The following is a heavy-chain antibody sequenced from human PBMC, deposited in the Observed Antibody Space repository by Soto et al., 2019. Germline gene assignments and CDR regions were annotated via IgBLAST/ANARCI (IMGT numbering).Heavy chain of an antibody. CDR3: ARGRGYTYDLLDY. J-gene: IGHJ4*02. CDR1: GFTFSSYA. CDR2: IWYDGSNT. V-gene: IGHV3-33*01. Sequence: QVQLVESGGGVVQPGGSLRLSCLASGFTFSSYAMHWVRQTPGKGLEWVALIWYDGSNTYYADSVMGRFTISRDNSQNTLFLQMNSLRVEDTAIFYCARGRGYTYDLLDYWAREPWSPCPQ. D-gene: IGHD5-18*01.